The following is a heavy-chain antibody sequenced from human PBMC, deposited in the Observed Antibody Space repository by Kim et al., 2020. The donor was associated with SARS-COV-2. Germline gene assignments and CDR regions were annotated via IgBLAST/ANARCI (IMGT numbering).Heavy chain of an antibody. CDR1: GGTISSGSYY. CDR2: IYNSGST. Sequence: SETLSLTCTVSGGTISSGSYYWSWIRQPPGKGLEWIGYIYNSGSTNYNPSLRSRVTMSLDSSKNKFSLRLSSVTAADTAVFYCARGSRTYVRPTRPLVYWGQGTLVTVSS. J-gene: IGHJ4*02. V-gene: IGHV4-61*01. CDR3: ARGSRTYVRPTRPLVY. D-gene: IGHD3-16*01.